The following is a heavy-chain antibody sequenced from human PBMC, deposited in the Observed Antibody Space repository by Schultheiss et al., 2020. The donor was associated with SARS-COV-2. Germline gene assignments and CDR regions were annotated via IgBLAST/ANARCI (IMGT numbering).Heavy chain of an antibody. CDR3: ARPIEQLGRMNYYYYYYGMDV. J-gene: IGHJ6*02. V-gene: IGHV1-8*02. D-gene: IGHD6-6*01. Sequence: ASVKVSCKASGYTFTSYYIHWVRQAPGQGLEWMGWMNPKSGNTGYAQKFQGRVTMTRNTSISTAYMELSRLRSDDTAVYYCARPIEQLGRMNYYYYYYGMDVWGQGTTVTVSS. CDR2: MNPKSGNT. CDR1: GYTFTSYY.